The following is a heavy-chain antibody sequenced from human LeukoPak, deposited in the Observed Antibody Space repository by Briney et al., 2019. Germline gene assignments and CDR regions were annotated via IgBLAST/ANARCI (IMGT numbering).Heavy chain of an antibody. CDR2: ISYDGSNK. V-gene: IGHV3-30*04. D-gene: IGHD3-22*01. Sequence: GGSLRLSCAASGFTFSSYAMHWVRQAPGKGLEWVAVISYDGSNKYYADSVKGRFTISRDNSKNTVYLQMNSLRAEDTAVYYCARLYYYDSSGSAFDYWGQGTLVTVSS. J-gene: IGHJ4*02. CDR3: ARLYYYDSSGSAFDY. CDR1: GFTFSSYA.